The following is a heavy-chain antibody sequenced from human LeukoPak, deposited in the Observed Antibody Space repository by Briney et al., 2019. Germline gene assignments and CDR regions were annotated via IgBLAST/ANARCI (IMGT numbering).Heavy chain of an antibody. D-gene: IGHD3-10*01. J-gene: IGHJ4*02. V-gene: IGHV4-4*02. Sequence: SGTLSLTCAVSGGSISSSNWWSWVRPPPGKGLEWIGEIYHSGSTNYNPSLKSRVTISVDKSKNQFSLKLSSVTAADTAVYYCARLYITMVRGAKGGRTYYSDYWGQGTLVTVSS. CDR1: GGSISSSNW. CDR2: IYHSGST. CDR3: ARLYITMVRGAKGGRTYYSDY.